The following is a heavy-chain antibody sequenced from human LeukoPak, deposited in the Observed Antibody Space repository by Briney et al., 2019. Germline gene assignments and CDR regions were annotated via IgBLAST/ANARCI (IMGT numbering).Heavy chain of an antibody. CDR1: GFTFSKYW. Sequence: GGSLRLSRAASGFTFSKYWMLWVRQAPGEGLESVSRINTDGTVTTYADSVKGRFTVSRDNADNTMFLQMNSVRDEDTAVYYCATKQWLAPPPDSWGQGTPVTVSS. CDR2: INTDGTVT. V-gene: IGHV3-74*01. CDR3: ATKQWLAPPPDS. J-gene: IGHJ4*02. D-gene: IGHD6-19*01.